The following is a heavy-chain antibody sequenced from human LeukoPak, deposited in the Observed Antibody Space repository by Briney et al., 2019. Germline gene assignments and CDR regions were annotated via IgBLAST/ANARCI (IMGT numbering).Heavy chain of an antibody. D-gene: IGHD2-15*01. J-gene: IGHJ4*02. CDR3: ASSAQDIAVVVGNY. CDR2: IRYDGSNK. CDR1: GFTFSSYG. Sequence: AGGSLRLSCAASGFTFSSYGMHWVRQAPGKGLEWVAFIRYDGSNKYYADSVKGRFTISRDNSENTVYLQMNSLRAEDTAVYYCASSAQDIAVVVGNYWGQGILVTVSS. V-gene: IGHV3-30*02.